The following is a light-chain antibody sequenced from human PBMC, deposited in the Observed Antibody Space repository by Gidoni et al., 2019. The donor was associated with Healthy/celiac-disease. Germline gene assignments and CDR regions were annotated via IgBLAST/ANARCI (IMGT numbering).Light chain of an antibody. CDR3: QQRSGWPPRA. CDR1: QSVSSS. J-gene: IGKJ4*01. CDR2: DAA. Sequence: EILSTQSPATLSLSPGERATLSCRASQSVSSSLARYQQKPGRAPRLLIYDAANRATTSPARCSGSRSATDFTLTISSLEPDDFAVYYCQQRSGWPPRAFGGGTKVEIK. V-gene: IGKV3-11*01.